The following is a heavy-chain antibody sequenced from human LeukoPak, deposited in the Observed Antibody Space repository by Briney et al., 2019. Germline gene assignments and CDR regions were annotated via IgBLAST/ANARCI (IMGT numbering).Heavy chain of an antibody. D-gene: IGHD6-6*01. CDR3: ARGLIAARFVWFDP. J-gene: IGHJ5*02. Sequence: SETLSLTCAVYGGSFSGYYWSWIRQPPGKGLEWIGEINHSGSTNYNPSPKSRVTISVDTSKNQFSLKLSSVTAADTAVYYCARGLIAARFVWFDPWGQGTLVTVSS. CDR1: GGSFSGYY. CDR2: INHSGST. V-gene: IGHV4-34*01.